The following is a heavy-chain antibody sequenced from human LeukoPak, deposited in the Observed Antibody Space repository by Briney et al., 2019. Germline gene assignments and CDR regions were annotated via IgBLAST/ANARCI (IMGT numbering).Heavy chain of an antibody. Sequence: GASEKVLCKFSGYTLTELSMHWVRHAPGKALEWMRDFEPEDGETIYAQKFQGRVTMPEDTSTDTAYMGLSSLRSEDTAVYYCATLLWFWELFGWFDPWGQGTLVTVSS. CDR2: FEPEDGET. J-gene: IGHJ5*02. V-gene: IGHV1-24*01. CDR1: GYTLTELS. CDR3: ATLLWFWELFGWFDP. D-gene: IGHD3-10*01.